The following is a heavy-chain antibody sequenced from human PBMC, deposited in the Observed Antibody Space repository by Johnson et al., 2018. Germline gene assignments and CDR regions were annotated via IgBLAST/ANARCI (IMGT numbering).Heavy chain of an antibody. Sequence: EVQLVESGGGLVQPGGSLRLSCAASGFTFSSYWMSWVRQAPGKGLEWVSVIYSGGSTYYADSVKGRFTISRDNSNNTLYLQMNSLRAEDTAVYYCARDLFLDYTTPLDYYYYGMDVWGQGTTVTVSS. CDR3: ARDLFLDYTTPLDYYYYGMDV. D-gene: IGHD4-11*01. J-gene: IGHJ6*02. CDR2: IYSGGST. CDR1: GFTFSSYW. V-gene: IGHV3-66*01.